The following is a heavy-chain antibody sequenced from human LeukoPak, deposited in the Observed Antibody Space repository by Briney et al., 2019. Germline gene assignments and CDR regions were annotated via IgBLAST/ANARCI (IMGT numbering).Heavy chain of an antibody. J-gene: IGHJ5*02. Sequence: PSETLSLTCTVSGGSISSSSYYWSWIRQPPGKGLEWIGYIYYSGSTNYNPSLKSRVTISVDTSKNQFSLKLSSVTAADTAVYYCARYYYGSGSYYNFPSWFDPWGQGTLVTVSS. V-gene: IGHV4-61*01. D-gene: IGHD3-10*01. CDR1: GGSISSSSYY. CDR3: ARYYYGSGSYYNFPSWFDP. CDR2: IYYSGST.